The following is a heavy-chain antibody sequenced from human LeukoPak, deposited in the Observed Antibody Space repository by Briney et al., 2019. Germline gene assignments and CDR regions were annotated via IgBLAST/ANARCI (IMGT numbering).Heavy chain of an antibody. CDR3: ARDRGNNWFDP. V-gene: IGHV3-53*01. Sequence: PGGSLRLSCAASGFAVSSNYMSWVRQAPGKGLEWVSVIYSGGSTYYADSVKGRFTISRDNSKNTLYLQMNSLRAEDTAVYYCARDRGNNWFDPWGQGTLVTVSS. CDR2: IYSGGST. CDR1: GFAVSSNY. J-gene: IGHJ5*02.